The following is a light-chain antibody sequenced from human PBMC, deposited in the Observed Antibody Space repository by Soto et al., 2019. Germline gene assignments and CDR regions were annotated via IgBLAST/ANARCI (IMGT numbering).Light chain of an antibody. Sequence: QSALTQPASVSGSPGQSITISCTGTSSDVGGYNYVSWYQQHSGKAPKLMIYDVSNRPSGVSNRFSGSKSGKTASLTISGLQAEDEADYYCSSYTGSSTVVFGGGTKLTVL. CDR3: SSYTGSSTVV. J-gene: IGLJ2*01. CDR2: DVS. CDR1: SSDVGGYNY. V-gene: IGLV2-14*01.